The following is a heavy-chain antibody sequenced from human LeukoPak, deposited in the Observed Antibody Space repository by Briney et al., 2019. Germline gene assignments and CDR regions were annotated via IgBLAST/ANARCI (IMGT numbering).Heavy chain of an antibody. J-gene: IGHJ4*02. CDR1: GGSIGTYY. CDR2: FADSGIA. D-gene: IGHD2-2*01. CDR3: ARSEGCSSWSV. Sequence: KTSETLSLTCTVSGGSIGTYYWNWIRQPPGKGLEWIGYFADSGIATYNPSLKSRVTISLDSSKSQFSLKLNSVTADDTAVYYCARSEGCSSWSVWGQGTLVTVSS. V-gene: IGHV4-59*13.